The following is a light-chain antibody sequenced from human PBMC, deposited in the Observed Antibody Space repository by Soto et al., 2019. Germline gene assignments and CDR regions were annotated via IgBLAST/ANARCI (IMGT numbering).Light chain of an antibody. CDR3: QQYSNWPPIT. V-gene: IGKV3-15*01. CDR2: GAS. CDR1: QSVSSN. Sequence: EIVMTQSPATLYVSPGERATLSCRASQSVSSNLAWYQQKPGQAPRLLIYGASTRATGIPARFSGSGSGTEFTLTISSLQSEDFAVYYCQQYSNWPPITFGQWTRLEIK. J-gene: IGKJ5*01.